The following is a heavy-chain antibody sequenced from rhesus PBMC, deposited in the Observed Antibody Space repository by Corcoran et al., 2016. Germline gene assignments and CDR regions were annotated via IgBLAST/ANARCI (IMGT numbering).Heavy chain of an antibody. CDR3: TTYEDDYGYYYTVFDY. CDR2: IRSKSTTYEP. Sequence: EVQLVESGGGLVQPGGSLRLSCAASGFTFSSSAMLWVRQASGQGLEWVGRIRSKSTTYEPGYAASVKGRFTISRDDSKNTAYLQMNSLKTEDTAVYYCTTYEDDYGYYYTVFDYWGHGVLVTVSS. CDR1: GFTFSSSA. D-gene: IGHD3-9*01. V-gene: IGHV3-118*01. J-gene: IGHJ4*01.